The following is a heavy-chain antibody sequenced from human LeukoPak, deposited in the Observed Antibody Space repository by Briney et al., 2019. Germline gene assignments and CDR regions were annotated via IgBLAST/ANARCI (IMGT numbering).Heavy chain of an antibody. CDR1: GFTFSGHN. CDR3: ARGSSWYPPIF. J-gene: IGHJ4*02. V-gene: IGHV3-48*04. Sequence: GGSLRLSCAASGFTFSGHNMNWVRQAPGKGLEWISFVSISSGTIYYADSVKGRFRISRDNAKNSLYLQMNSLRAEDTAVYYCARGSSWYPPIFWGQGTLVTVSS. D-gene: IGHD6-13*01. CDR2: VSISSGTI.